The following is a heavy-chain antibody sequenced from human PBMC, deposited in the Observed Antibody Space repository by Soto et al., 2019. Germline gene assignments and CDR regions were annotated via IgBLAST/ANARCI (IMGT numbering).Heavy chain of an antibody. J-gene: IGHJ6*02. CDR1: GYTFTSYA. Sequence: ASVKVSCKASGYTFTSYAMHWVRHAPGQRLEWMGWINAGNGNTKYSQKFQGRVTITRDTSASTAYMELSSLRSEDTAVYYCPRDDIEYFGAGTRTAAYYYGMDVCAQGTTVTV. CDR2: INAGNGNT. CDR3: PRDDIEYFGAGTRTAAYYYGMDV. D-gene: IGHD2-2*01. V-gene: IGHV1-3*01.